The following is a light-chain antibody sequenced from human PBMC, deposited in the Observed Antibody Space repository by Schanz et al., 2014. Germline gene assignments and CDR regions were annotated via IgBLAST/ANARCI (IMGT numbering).Light chain of an antibody. Sequence: QSALTQPASVSGSPGQSITISCTGTSSDIGRYNYVSWYQQHPGKTPKLMIYDVSNRPSGVSNRFSGSKSGNTASLTISGLQAEDEADYYCCSYTNISTRVFGGGTKLTVL. CDR1: SSDIGRYNY. CDR2: DVS. J-gene: IGLJ3*02. V-gene: IGLV2-14*03. CDR3: CSYTNISTRV.